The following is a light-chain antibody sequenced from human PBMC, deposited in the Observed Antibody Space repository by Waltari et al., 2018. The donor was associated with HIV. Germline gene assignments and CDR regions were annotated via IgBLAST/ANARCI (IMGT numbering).Light chain of an antibody. Sequence: DIVMTQSQDSLAVSLGERATVNCKSSQSVLYSANNKNYLAWYQQRPGQPPKLLIYWASTRDSGVPDRFSGSGSGTDFTLTISSLQAEDVAVYHCQQYYNTPLTFGGGTKVEIK. CDR3: QQYYNTPLT. CDR1: QSVLYSANNKNY. J-gene: IGKJ4*01. V-gene: IGKV4-1*01. CDR2: WAS.